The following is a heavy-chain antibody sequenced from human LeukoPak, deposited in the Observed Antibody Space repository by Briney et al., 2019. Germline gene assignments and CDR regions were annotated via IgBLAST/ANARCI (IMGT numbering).Heavy chain of an antibody. CDR2: ISYDGSNK. V-gene: IGHV3-30-3*01. D-gene: IGHD3-10*01. CDR3: GLMGLDAFDI. Sequence: GGSLRLSCAATGFTFSSYAMHWVRQAPGKGLEWVAVISYDGSNKYYADSVKGRFTISRDNSKNTLYLQMNSLRAEDTAVYYCGLMGLDAFDIWGQGTMVTVSS. J-gene: IGHJ3*02. CDR1: GFTFSSYA.